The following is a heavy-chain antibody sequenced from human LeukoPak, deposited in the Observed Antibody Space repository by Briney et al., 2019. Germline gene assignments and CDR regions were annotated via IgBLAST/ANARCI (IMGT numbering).Heavy chain of an antibody. CDR2: IYYSGST. J-gene: IGHJ4*02. CDR1: GGSISSYY. CDR3: ARGNGGYAVY. V-gene: IGHV4-59*01. Sequence: SETLSLTCTVSGGSISSYYWSWIRQPPGKGLEWIGYIYYSGSTNYNPSLKSRVTISVDTSKNQFSLKLSSVTAADMAIFYCARGNGGYAVYWGQGTLVTVSS. D-gene: IGHD5-12*01.